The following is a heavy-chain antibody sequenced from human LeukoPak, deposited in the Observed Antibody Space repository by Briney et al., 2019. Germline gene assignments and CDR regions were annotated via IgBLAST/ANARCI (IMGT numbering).Heavy chain of an antibody. CDR3: ARGQWQDAFDI. CDR2: MHQSGNT. J-gene: IGHJ3*02. V-gene: IGHV4-4*09. D-gene: IGHD6-19*01. CDR1: GGSISSYY. Sequence: SETLSLTCTVSGGSISSYYWSRIRQSPGKGLEWIGSMHQSGNTYYNPSLKSRITISVDTSKNQFSLKVSSVTAADTAVYYCARGQWQDAFDIWGQGTMITVSP.